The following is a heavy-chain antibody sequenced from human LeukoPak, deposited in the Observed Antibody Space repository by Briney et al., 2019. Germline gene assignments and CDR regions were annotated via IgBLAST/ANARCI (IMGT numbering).Heavy chain of an antibody. V-gene: IGHV1-2*02. Sequence: GASVKVSCKASGYTFTGYYMHWVRQAPGQGLEWMGWINPNSGGTNYAQKFQGRVTMTRDTSISTAYMELSRLRSDDTAVYYCARGGIVVVPAKDEGIYYFDYWGQGTLVTVSS. D-gene: IGHD2-2*01. CDR1: GYTFTGYY. CDR3: ARGGIVVVPAKDEGIYYFDY. J-gene: IGHJ4*02. CDR2: INPNSGGT.